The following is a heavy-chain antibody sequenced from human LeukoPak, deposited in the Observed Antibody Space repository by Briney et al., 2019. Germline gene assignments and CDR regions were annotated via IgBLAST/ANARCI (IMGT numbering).Heavy chain of an antibody. D-gene: IGHD2/OR15-2a*01. CDR3: TRLIGPLDY. CDR2: IRSKANSYAT. CDR1: GFTFSGSA. Sequence: GGSLRLPCAGSGFTFSGSAMHWVRQASGKGLEWVGRIRSKANSYATAYAASVKGRFTISRDDSKNTAYLQMNSLKTEDTAVYYCTRLIGPLDYWGQGTLVTVSS. J-gene: IGHJ4*02. V-gene: IGHV3-73*01.